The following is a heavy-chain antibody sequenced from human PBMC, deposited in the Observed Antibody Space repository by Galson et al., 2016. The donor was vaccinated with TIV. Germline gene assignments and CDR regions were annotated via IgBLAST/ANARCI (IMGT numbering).Heavy chain of an antibody. Sequence: ETLSLTCVVSSSSIKSGYYWGWVRQPPGKGLQWIGSIYESGTTYSNPSLKSRLTLSVDTSKNEFSLKLSSVTAADTAVYYCMREGSTVTMHHYFGMDVWGQGTSVTVSS. D-gene: IGHD4-17*01. CDR3: MREGSTVTMHHYFGMDV. CDR1: SSSIKSGYY. CDR2: IYESGTT. V-gene: IGHV4-38-2*02. J-gene: IGHJ6*02.